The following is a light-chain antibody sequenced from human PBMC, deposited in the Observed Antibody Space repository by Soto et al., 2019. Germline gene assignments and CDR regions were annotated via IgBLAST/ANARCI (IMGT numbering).Light chain of an antibody. J-gene: IGKJ4*01. CDR1: QSIASY. V-gene: IGKV1-39*01. CDR2: AAS. Sequence: DIQMTQSPSSLSASVGDRVTITCRASQSIASYLNWYQQKPGKAPKLLIYAASNLQSGDPSRFSGSGSGTYFTLTISSLQPEDCASYYCQQSHSLPRTFGGGTKVEIK. CDR3: QQSHSLPRT.